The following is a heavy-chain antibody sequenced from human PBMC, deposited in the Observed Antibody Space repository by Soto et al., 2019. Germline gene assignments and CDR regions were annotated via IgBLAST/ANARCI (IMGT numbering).Heavy chain of an antibody. CDR2: FNRDGGAT. J-gene: IGHJ2*01. CDR3: VSKTHSIGYYCHYWYRDV. V-gene: IGHV1-2*02. CDR1: GFSFSDYY. D-gene: IGHD3-10*01. Sequence: ASVPVSYQPSGFSFSDYYIQLLRQAPGQGLEWVRWFNRDGGATNYAQRYQGRVTMTRDTCISVAYMELRSLASDDTAIYYCVSKTHSIGYYCHYWYRDVWGRGTQDTVS.